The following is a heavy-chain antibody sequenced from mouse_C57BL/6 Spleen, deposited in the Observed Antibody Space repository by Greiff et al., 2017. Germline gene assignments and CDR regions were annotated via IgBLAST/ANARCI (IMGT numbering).Heavy chain of an antibody. CDR2: ISYDGSN. D-gene: IGHD2-1*01. CDR3: AREELLWYFDV. J-gene: IGHJ1*03. CDR1: GYSITSGYY. Sequence: EVKLVESGPGLVKPSQSLSLTCSVTGYSITSGYYWNWIRQFPGNKLVWMGYISYDGSNNYNPSLKNRISITRDTSKNQFFLKLNSVTTEDTATYYCAREELLWYFDVWGTGTTVTVSS. V-gene: IGHV3-6*01.